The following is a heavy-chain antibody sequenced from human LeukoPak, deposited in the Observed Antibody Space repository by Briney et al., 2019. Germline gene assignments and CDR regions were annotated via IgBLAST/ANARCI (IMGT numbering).Heavy chain of an antibody. V-gene: IGHV4-34*01. CDR3: ARGGTTHYYGSGTSP. D-gene: IGHD3-10*01. CDR1: NGSFGVYY. CDR2: INNSGVT. Sequence: PSETLSLTCAVHNGSFGVYYWTWIRQAPGKGLEWIGEINNSGVTYYNPSLKSRVTISRDTSKIQFSLQLKSVSASDTAVYYCARGGTTHYYGSGTSPWGQGTLVIVSS. J-gene: IGHJ5*02.